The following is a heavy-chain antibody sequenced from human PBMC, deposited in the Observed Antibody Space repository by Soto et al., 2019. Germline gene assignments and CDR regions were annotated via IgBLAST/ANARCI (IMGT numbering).Heavy chain of an antibody. CDR3: AAVGGEMRGYDILTGYPPGFDP. D-gene: IGHD3-9*01. J-gene: IGHJ5*02. CDR1: GFTFTSSA. CDR2: IVVGSGNT. V-gene: IGHV1-58*02. Sequence: ASVKVSCKASGFTFTSSAMQWVRQARGQRLEWIGWIVVGSGNTNYAQKFQERVTITRDMSTSTAYMELSSLRSEDTAVYYCAAVGGEMRGYDILTGYPPGFDPWGQGTLVTVSS.